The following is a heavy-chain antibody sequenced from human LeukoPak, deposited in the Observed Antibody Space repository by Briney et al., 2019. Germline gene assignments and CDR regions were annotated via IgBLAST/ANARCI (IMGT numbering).Heavy chain of an antibody. CDR3: ARDHYDFWSGYYS. CDR1: GFTFSSNG. D-gene: IGHD3-3*01. J-gene: IGHJ4*02. V-gene: IGHV3-7*01. CDR2: IKQDGSEK. Sequence: GGSLRLSCAASGFTFSSNGMHWVRQAPGKGLEWVANIKQDGSEKYYVDSVKGRFTISRDNAKNSLYLQMNSLRAEDTAVYYCARDHYDFWSGYYSWGQGTLVTVSS.